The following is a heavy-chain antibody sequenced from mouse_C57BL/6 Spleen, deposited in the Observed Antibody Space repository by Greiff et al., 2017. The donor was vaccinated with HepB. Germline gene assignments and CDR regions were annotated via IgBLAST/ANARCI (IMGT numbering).Heavy chain of an antibody. CDR1: GYTFSSYW. CDR3: ARGFTTVVATKDCFDY. V-gene: IGHV1-80*01. Sequence: QVQLQQSGAELVKPGASVKISCKASGYTFSSYWMNWVKQRPGKGLEWIGQIYPGDGDTNYNGKFKGKATLTADKSSSTAYMQLSSLTSEDSAVYFCARGFTTVVATKDCFDYWGQGTTLTVSS. J-gene: IGHJ2*01. CDR2: IYPGDGDT. D-gene: IGHD1-1*01.